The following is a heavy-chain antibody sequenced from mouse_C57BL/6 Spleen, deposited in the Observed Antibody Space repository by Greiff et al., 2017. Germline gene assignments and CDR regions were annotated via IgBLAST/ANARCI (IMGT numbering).Heavy chain of an antibody. V-gene: IGHV6-3*01. Sequence: EVKLLESGGGLVQPGGSMKLSCVASGFTFSNYWMNWVRQSPEKGLEWVAQIRLKSDNYATHYAESVKGRFTISRDDSKSSVYLQMNNLRAEDTGIYYCTAYYDYRHWGQGTTLTVSS. J-gene: IGHJ2*01. CDR2: IRLKSDNYAT. D-gene: IGHD2-4*01. CDR1: GFTFSNYW. CDR3: TAYYDYRH.